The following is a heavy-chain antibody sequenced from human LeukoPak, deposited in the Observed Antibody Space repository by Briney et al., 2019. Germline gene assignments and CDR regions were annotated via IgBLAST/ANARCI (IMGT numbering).Heavy chain of an antibody. Sequence: ASVTVSFTASGYTFTVYYMHWVRQPPGQGHEWMGWINPKSGGTIYSKKFQGRVTMIRETSTRTAYMEMSRLRSDATAVYYCAREVRDGYNIGYWGQGTPVTVSS. V-gene: IGHV1-2*02. CDR3: AREVRDGYNIGY. D-gene: IGHD5-24*01. CDR1: GYTFTVYY. CDR2: INPKSGGT. J-gene: IGHJ4*02.